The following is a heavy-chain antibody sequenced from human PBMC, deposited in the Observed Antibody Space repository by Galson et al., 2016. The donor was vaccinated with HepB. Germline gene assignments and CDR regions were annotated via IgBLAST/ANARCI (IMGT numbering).Heavy chain of an antibody. D-gene: IGHD5-18*01. V-gene: IGHV3-66*01. CDR2: IYSGGST. CDR1: GFTVSSNS. CDR3: ARDGRDTAMDYYYYGMDV. Sequence: SLRLSCAASGFTVSSNSMSWVRQAPGKGLEWVSVIYSGGSTYYADSVKGRFTIARDNSKNTLHLQMNSLRAEDTAVYYCARDGRDTAMDYYYYGMDVWGQGTTVTVSS. J-gene: IGHJ6*02.